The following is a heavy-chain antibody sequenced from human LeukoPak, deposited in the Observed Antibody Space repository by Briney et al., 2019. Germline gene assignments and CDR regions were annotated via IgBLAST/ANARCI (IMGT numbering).Heavy chain of an antibody. D-gene: IGHD3-22*01. CDR1: GYTFTGYY. V-gene: IGHV1-2*02. Sequence: ASVKVSCKASGYTFTGYYMHWVRQAPGQGLEWMGWINPNSGGTNYAQKLQGRVTMTIDTSTSTAYMELRSLRSDDTAVYYCARDVPSFYYYDALDYWGQGTLVTVSS. CDR2: INPNSGGT. J-gene: IGHJ4*02. CDR3: ARDVPSFYYYDALDY.